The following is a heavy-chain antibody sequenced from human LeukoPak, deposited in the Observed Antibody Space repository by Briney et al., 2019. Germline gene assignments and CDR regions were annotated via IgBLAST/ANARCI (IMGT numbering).Heavy chain of an antibody. J-gene: IGHJ5*02. Sequence: GGSLRLSCAASGITFSSYSMNWVRQAPGKGLEWISYLSSDNYTIYYADSVKGRFIISRDNAKDSLYLQMNSLRAEDTAVYYCARVATDGGGFDPWGQGTLVTVSS. CDR3: ARVATDGGGFDP. CDR1: GITFSSYS. V-gene: IGHV3-48*01. CDR2: LSSDNYTI. D-gene: IGHD3-16*01.